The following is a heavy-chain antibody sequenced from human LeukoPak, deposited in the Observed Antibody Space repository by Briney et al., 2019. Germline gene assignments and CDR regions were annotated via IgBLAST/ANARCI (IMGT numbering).Heavy chain of an antibody. Sequence: ASGKASCKVSGSTFTGYSIDWVRQTPGQKLGWMGWINPKTGIANSAQKCQGRVTMTRHTSISTVYMEVRSLRSDDTALYYCARLDGHWVSRPFDLCGQGTMVTVSS. D-gene: IGHD7-27*01. V-gene: IGHV1-2*02. CDR1: GSTFTGYS. CDR3: ARLDGHWVSRPFDL. CDR2: INPKTGIA. J-gene: IGHJ3*01.